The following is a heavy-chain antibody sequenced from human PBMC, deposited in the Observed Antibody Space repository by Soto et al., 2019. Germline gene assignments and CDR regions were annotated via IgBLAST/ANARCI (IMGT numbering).Heavy chain of an antibody. D-gene: IGHD3-22*01. Sequence: PGGSLRLSCAASGFTFSNYAMNWVRQAPGKGLEWVSSISTSDGTIFYADSVKGRFTISRDYSKNRLYLQMNSLRAGDTAVYYCATSLTSRYLSFDYWGQGALVTVSS. V-gene: IGHV3-23*01. J-gene: IGHJ4*02. CDR1: GFTFSNYA. CDR3: ATSLTSRYLSFDY. CDR2: ISTSDGTI.